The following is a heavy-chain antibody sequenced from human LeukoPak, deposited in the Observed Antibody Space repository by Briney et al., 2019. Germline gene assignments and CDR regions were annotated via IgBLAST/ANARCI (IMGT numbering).Heavy chain of an antibody. V-gene: IGHV3-30*18. CDR3: AKDGSYDFWSGYSGYFDY. CDR2: ISYDGSNK. J-gene: IGHJ4*02. Sequence: PGGSLRLSCAASGFTFSSYGMHWVRQAPGKGLEWVAVISYDGSNKYYADSVKGRFTISRDNSKNTLYLQMNSLRAEDTAVYYCAKDGSYDFWSGYSGYFDYWGQGTLVTASS. D-gene: IGHD3-3*01. CDR1: GFTFSSYG.